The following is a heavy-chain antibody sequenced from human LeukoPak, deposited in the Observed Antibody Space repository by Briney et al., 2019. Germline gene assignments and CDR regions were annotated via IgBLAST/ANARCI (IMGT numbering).Heavy chain of an antibody. D-gene: IGHD6-13*01. Sequence: GGSLRLSCAASGFTFSSYSMNWVRQAPGKGLEWVSYISSSSSYIYYADSVKGRFTISRDNAKNSLYLHMNSLRAEDTAVYYCARDAAAGKFDYWGQGTLVTVSS. CDR2: ISSSSSYI. V-gene: IGHV3-21*05. CDR3: ARDAAAGKFDY. J-gene: IGHJ4*02. CDR1: GFTFSSYS.